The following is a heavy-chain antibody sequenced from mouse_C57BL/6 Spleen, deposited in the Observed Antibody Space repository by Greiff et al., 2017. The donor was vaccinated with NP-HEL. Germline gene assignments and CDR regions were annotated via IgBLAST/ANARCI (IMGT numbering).Heavy chain of an antibody. Sequence: QVQLQQSGPGLVQPSQSLSITCTVSGFSLTSYGVHWVRQSPGKGLEWLGVIWSGGSTDYNAAFISRLSISKYNSKSQVFFKMNRLQAYATAIYYGARSGSLYYGNPYAMDYWGQGTSVTVSS. D-gene: IGHD2-1*01. CDR1: GFSLTSYG. CDR2: IWSGGST. V-gene: IGHV2-2*01. CDR3: ARSGSLYYGNPYAMDY. J-gene: IGHJ4*01.